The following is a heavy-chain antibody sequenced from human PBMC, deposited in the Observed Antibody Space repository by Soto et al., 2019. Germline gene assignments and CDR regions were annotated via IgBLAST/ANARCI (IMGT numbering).Heavy chain of an antibody. D-gene: IGHD1-7*01. CDR3: AKNQERELPRVIDF. CDR2: MSGSSSTT. V-gene: IGHV3-23*01. Sequence: RASVKVSCATSGLTFSNYAMSWVRQAPGGGLEWVSSMSGSSSTTYYADSVRGRFTISRDRSKNTLYLQMSSLRAEDTALYYCAKNQERELPRVIDFWGQGTLVTVSS. CDR1: GLTFSNYA. J-gene: IGHJ4*02.